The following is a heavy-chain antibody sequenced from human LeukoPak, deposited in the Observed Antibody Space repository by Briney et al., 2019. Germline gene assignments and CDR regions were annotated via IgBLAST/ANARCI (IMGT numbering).Heavy chain of an antibody. D-gene: IGHD3-10*01. CDR2: ISTTGST. J-gene: IGHJ5*01. V-gene: IGHV4-4*09. CDR3: ARQDGLWVGDLGGWFDF. Sequence: SETLSLTCTVSGTSISRHYWSWLRQSAGLGLEWLGYISTTGSTTYNPSPEGRGTMSEDTSKNQLSLTLSSVTAADTAVYFCARQDGLWVGDLGGWFDFWGQGIQVTVSS. CDR1: GTSISRHY.